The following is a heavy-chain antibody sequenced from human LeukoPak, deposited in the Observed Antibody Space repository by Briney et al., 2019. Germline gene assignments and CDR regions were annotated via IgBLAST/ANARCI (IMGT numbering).Heavy chain of an antibody. Sequence: SQTLSLTCAISGDSVSSNSAAWNWIRQSPSRGLEWLGRTFYRSKWYNEYALSVKSRITINPDTSKNQFSLQLNSVTPEDTAVYYCAVALGCCSAGSCYKFDYWGQGTLVTVSS. CDR1: GDSVSSNSAA. J-gene: IGHJ4*02. CDR3: AVALGCCSAGSCYKFDY. V-gene: IGHV6-1*01. CDR2: TFYRSKWYN. D-gene: IGHD2-15*01.